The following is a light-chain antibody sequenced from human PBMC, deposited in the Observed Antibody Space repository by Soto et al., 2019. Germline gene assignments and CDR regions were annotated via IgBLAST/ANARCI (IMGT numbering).Light chain of an antibody. V-gene: IGKV2-24*01. J-gene: IGKJ2*01. CDR2: EIS. CDR1: QGLVHSDGNTY. CDR3: MQATQFPYT. Sequence: DIVMTQTPLSSPVTLGQPASISCRSSQGLVHSDGNTYLSWLQQRPGQPPRLLIYEISNRFSGVPGRFSGSGAGTDFTLKISRVEAEDVGIYYCMQATQFPYTFGQGTKLEIK.